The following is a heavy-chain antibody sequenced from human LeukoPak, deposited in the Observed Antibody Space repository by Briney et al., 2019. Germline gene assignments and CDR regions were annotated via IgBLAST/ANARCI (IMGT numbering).Heavy chain of an antibody. J-gene: IGHJ4*02. V-gene: IGHV4-59*08. CDR1: GGSISSYY. D-gene: IGHD2-2*01. CDR2: IYYSGST. CDR3: ASSDSDPYHFDY. Sequence: SETLSLTCTVSGGSISSYYWSWIRQPPGKGLEWIGYIYYSGSTNYNPSLKSRVTISVDTSKNQFSLKLSSVTAADTAVYYCASSDSDPYHFDYWGQGTLVTVSS.